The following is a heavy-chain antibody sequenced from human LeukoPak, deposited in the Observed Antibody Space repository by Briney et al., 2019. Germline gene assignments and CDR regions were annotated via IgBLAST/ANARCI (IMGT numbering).Heavy chain of an antibody. J-gene: IGHJ5*02. CDR2: INPSGGST. Sequence: ASVKVSCKASGYTFTSYYMHWVRQAPGQGLEWMGIINPSGGSTSYAQKFRGRVTMTRDMSTSTVYMELSSLRSEDTAVYYCARGYGYCSSTSCYIGWFDPWGQGTLVTVSS. CDR1: GYTFTSYY. V-gene: IGHV1-46*01. CDR3: ARGYGYCSSTSCYIGWFDP. D-gene: IGHD2-2*02.